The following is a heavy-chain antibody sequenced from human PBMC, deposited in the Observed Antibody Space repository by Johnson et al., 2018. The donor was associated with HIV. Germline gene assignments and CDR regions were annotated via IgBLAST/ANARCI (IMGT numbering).Heavy chain of an antibody. J-gene: IGHJ3*02. CDR1: GFTFISYA. Sequence: QVQLVESGGGVVQPGRSLRLSCAASGFTFISYAMHWVRQAPGKGLEWVAVISYDGSNKYYADSVKGRFTISRDNSKNTLYVQMNSLRDEDAAVYYCAMERSRGGDSGYDYGGFDIWGQWTMVSVSS. CDR2: ISYDGSNK. V-gene: IGHV3-30-3*01. D-gene: IGHD5-12*01. CDR3: AMERSRGGDSGYDYGGFDI.